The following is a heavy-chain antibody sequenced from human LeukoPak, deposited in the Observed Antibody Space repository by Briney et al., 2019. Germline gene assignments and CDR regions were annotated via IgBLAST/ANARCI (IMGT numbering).Heavy chain of an antibody. J-gene: IGHJ4*02. CDR1: GGSISSSSYY. CDR2: IYYSGNT. CDR3: ARHGRDDYTYRYYFDY. V-gene: IGHV4-39*01. D-gene: IGHD5-24*01. Sequence: SETLSLTCTVSGGSISSSSYYWGWIRQPPGKGLEWIGSIYYSGNTYYNPSLKSRVTISIDTSKNQFSLKLSSVTAADTAVYFCARHGRDDYTYRYYFDYWGQGTLVTVSS.